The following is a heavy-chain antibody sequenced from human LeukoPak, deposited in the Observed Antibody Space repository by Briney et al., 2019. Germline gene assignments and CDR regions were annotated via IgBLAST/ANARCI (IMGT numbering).Heavy chain of an antibody. J-gene: IGHJ6*03. CDR1: GYTFTSYE. CDR2: INPNSGGT. V-gene: IGHV1-2*02. D-gene: IGHD2-8*02. CDR3: ARGPGVLLDYYYYMDV. Sequence: ASVKVSCKASGYTFTSYEVNWVRQAPGQGLEWMGWINPNSGGTNYAQKFQGRVTMTRDTSISTAYMELSRLRSDDTAVYYCARGPGVLLDYYYYMDVWGKGTTVTVSS.